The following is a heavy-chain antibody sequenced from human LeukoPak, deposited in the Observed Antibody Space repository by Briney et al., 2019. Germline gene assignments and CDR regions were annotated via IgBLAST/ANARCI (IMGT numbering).Heavy chain of an antibody. CDR2: IYPGDSDT. CDR1: GYSFTSYW. Sequence: GESLQISCKGSGYSFTSYWIGWVRQMPGKGLEWMGIIYPGDSDTRYSPSFQGQVTISADKSISTAYLQWSSLKATDTAMYYCARSVVAYGILTGYYAGAFDIWGQGTMVTVSS. J-gene: IGHJ3*02. CDR3: ARSVVAYGILTGYYAGAFDI. D-gene: IGHD3-9*01. V-gene: IGHV5-51*01.